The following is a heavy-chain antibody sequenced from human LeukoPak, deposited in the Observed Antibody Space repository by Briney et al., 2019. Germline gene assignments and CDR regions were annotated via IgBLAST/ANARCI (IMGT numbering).Heavy chain of an antibody. CDR3: ARDPNSGYDLVWYFDL. J-gene: IGHJ2*01. D-gene: IGHD5-12*01. V-gene: IGHV3-23*01. CDR1: GFTFSGYA. CDR2: ISGSGGST. Sequence: GGSLRLSCAASGFTFSGYAMSWVRQAPGKGLEWVSAISGSGGSTYYADSVKGRFTISRDNSKNTLYLQMNSLRVVDTAVYYCARDPNSGYDLVWYFDLWGRGTLVTVSS.